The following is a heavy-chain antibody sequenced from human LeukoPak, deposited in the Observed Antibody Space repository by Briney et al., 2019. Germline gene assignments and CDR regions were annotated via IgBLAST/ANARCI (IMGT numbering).Heavy chain of an antibody. CDR3: AKDQGFYGWGSYKEYLHD. CDR2: ISGGGDDT. D-gene: IGHD3-10*01. CDR1: GFTFGDYA. V-gene: IGHV3-23*01. Sequence: PGGSLRLSCTASGFTFGDYAMTWVRQAPGKGLEWVSAISGGGDDTYYADSVKGRFTTSRDNSKNTVYLQMNSLRAEDTAVYYCAKDQGFYGWGSYKEYLHDWGQGTLVTVSS. J-gene: IGHJ1*01.